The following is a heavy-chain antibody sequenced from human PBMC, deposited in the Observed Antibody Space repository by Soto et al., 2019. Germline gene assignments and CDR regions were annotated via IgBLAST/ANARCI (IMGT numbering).Heavy chain of an antibody. CDR3: ASGRYYESSGQGESYYGMDV. Sequence: QVQLVQSGAEVKKPGSSVKVSCKASGGTFSSYAISWVRQAPGQGLEWMGGIIPIFGTANYGQKYQGRVTITADKSTSTAYMELISLRSEDTTVDSCASGRYYESSGQGESYYGMDVWGEGTTVTVSA. J-gene: IGHJ6*04. CDR1: GGTFSSYA. CDR2: IIPIFGTA. D-gene: IGHD3-22*01. V-gene: IGHV1-69*06.